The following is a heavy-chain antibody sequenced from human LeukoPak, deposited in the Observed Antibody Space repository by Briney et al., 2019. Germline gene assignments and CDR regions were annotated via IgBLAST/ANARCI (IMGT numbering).Heavy chain of an antibody. Sequence: GGSLRLSCAASGFTFDDYGMSWVRQAPGKGLEWVSGINWNGGSTGYADSVKGRFTISRDNAKNSLYLQMNSLRAEDTALYYCARGNDYGDYYYYYYMDVWGKGTTVTVSS. V-gene: IGHV3-20*04. CDR3: ARGNDYGDYYYYYYMDV. J-gene: IGHJ6*03. D-gene: IGHD4-17*01. CDR1: GFTFDDYG. CDR2: INWNGGST.